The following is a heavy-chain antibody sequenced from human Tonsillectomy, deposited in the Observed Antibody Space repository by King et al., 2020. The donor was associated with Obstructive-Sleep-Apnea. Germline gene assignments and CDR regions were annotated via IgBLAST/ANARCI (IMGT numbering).Heavy chain of an antibody. CDR3: VRDHLWAFDY. D-gene: IGHD7-27*01. J-gene: IGHJ4*02. CDR2: IQLASVRT. CDR1: GFTFSAYT. V-gene: IGHV3-48*01. Sequence: VQLVESGGGLVQPGGSLRLSCAASGFTFSAYTMNWVRQPPGKGQEWLSFIQLASVRTDYADSAQGRFTISRDDAKNSLYLQMNSLRGEDTAIYYCVRDHLWAFDYWGRGILVTVSS.